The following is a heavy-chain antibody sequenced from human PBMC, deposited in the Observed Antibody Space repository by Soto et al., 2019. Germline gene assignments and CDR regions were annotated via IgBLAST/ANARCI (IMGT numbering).Heavy chain of an antibody. Sequence: QITLKESGPTLVKPTQTLTLTCTFSGFSLSTSGVGVGWIRQPPGKALEWLALIYWDDDKRYSPSLKSRLTITKDTSKNQVVLTMTNMDPVDTATYYCGGYEEGGNHFDYWGQGTLVTVSS. CDR3: GGYEEGGNHFDY. V-gene: IGHV2-5*02. D-gene: IGHD3-16*01. CDR2: IYWDDDK. CDR1: GFSLSTSGVG. J-gene: IGHJ4*02.